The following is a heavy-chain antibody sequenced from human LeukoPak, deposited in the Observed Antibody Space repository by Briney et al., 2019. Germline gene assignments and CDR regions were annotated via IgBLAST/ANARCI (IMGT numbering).Heavy chain of an antibody. Sequence: ASVKVSCKASGYTFTSYAMHWVRQAPGQRLEWMGWINAGNGNTKYSQKFQGRVTITRDTSASTAYMELSSLRSEDTAVYYCARVHYDSSGWYRGPHQNWFDPWGQGTLVTVSS. J-gene: IGHJ5*02. CDR3: ARVHYDSSGWYRGPHQNWFDP. D-gene: IGHD6-19*01. V-gene: IGHV1-3*01. CDR1: GYTFTSYA. CDR2: INAGNGNT.